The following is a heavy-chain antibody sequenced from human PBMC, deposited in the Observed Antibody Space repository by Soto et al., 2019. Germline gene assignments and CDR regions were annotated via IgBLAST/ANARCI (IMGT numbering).Heavy chain of an antibody. J-gene: IGHJ4*02. CDR3: ASNPPYSSSPYFDY. D-gene: IGHD6-6*01. Sequence: LSLTCTVSGGSISSYYWSWIRQPPGKGLEWIGYIYYSGSTNYNPSLKSRVTISVDTSKNQFSLKLSSVTAADTAVYYCASNPPYSSSPYFDYWGQGTLVTVSS. V-gene: IGHV4-59*01. CDR2: IYYSGST. CDR1: GGSISSYY.